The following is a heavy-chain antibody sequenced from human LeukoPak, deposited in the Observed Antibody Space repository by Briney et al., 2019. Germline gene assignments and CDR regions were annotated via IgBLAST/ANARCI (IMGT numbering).Heavy chain of an antibody. J-gene: IGHJ6*03. V-gene: IGHV4-4*02. CDR2: IYHSGST. CDR1: GGSISSSNW. CDR3: ARGREQEGYYYYYMDV. Sequence: PSGTLSLTCAVSGGSISSSNWWSWVRQPPGKGLEWIGEIYHSGSTNYNPSLKSRVTISVDKSKNQFSLKLSSVTAADTAVYYCARGREQEGYYYYYMDVWGKGTTVTISS. D-gene: IGHD1-26*01.